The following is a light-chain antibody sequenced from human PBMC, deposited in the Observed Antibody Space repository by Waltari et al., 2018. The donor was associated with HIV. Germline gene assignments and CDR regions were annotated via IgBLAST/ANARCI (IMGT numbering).Light chain of an antibody. Sequence: QSALTQPASVSGSPGQSITISCTGTSSDVGGYNYVSWYQQYPGNAPKLMIFDVSNWPSGVSNRCSGSKSGNTASLTISGLHTEDEADYYCSSYTSSSTLVFGTGTKVTVL. CDR2: DVS. J-gene: IGLJ1*01. CDR3: SSYTSSSTLV. V-gene: IGLV2-14*01. CDR1: SSDVGGYNY.